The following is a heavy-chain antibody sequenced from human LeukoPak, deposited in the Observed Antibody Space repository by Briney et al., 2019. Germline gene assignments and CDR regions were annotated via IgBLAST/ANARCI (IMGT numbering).Heavy chain of an antibody. CDR1: GFTFSRHA. Sequence: GGSLRLSCAASGFTFSRHAMIWVRQAPGKGLEWVSAISGSDADTYYADSVKGRFTTFRDNSKNTVYLRMNSLRAEDTAIYYCAKDPWGSRGYFDYWGQGTLVTVSS. V-gene: IGHV3-23*01. D-gene: IGHD7-27*01. CDR2: ISGSDADT. CDR3: AKDPWGSRGYFDY. J-gene: IGHJ4*02.